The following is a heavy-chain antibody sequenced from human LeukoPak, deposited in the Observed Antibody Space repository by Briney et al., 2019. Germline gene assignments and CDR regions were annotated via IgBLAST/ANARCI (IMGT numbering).Heavy chain of an antibody. Sequence: PGGSLRLSCAASGFTFSSYAMSWVRQAPGKGLEWVSAISGSGGSTYYADSVKGRFTISRDNSKNALYLQMNSLRAEDTAVYYCAKGFGRTTNKGAYYYGMDVWGQGTTVTVSS. CDR1: GFTFSSYA. J-gene: IGHJ6*02. CDR3: AKGFGRTTNKGAYYYGMDV. V-gene: IGHV3-23*01. CDR2: ISGSGGST. D-gene: IGHD1-26*01.